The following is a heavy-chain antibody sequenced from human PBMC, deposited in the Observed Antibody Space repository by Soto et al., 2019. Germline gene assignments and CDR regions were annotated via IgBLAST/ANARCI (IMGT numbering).Heavy chain of an antibody. Sequence: SETLSLTCTVSGGSISSSSYYWGWIRQPPGKGLEWIGSIYYSGSTYYNPSLKSRVTISVDTSKNQFSLKLSSVTAADTAVYYCARPMLDCSGGSCYSGSEYFQHWGQGTLVTVSS. J-gene: IGHJ1*01. CDR2: IYYSGST. CDR3: ARPMLDCSGGSCYSGSEYFQH. V-gene: IGHV4-39*01. CDR1: GGSISSSSYY. D-gene: IGHD2-15*01.